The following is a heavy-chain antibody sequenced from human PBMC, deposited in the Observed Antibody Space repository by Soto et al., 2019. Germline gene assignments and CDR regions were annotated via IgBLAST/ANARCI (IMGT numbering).Heavy chain of an antibody. CDR1: GFTFSSYA. J-gene: IGHJ3*02. Sequence: GGSLRLSCAASGFTFSSYAMSWVRQAPGKGLEWVSAISGSGGSTYYADSVKGRFTISRDNSKNTLYLQMNSLRAEDTAVYYCAKHYYDSSGYGGAFDIWGQGTMVTVSS. V-gene: IGHV3-23*01. CDR2: ISGSGGST. CDR3: AKHYYDSSGYGGAFDI. D-gene: IGHD3-22*01.